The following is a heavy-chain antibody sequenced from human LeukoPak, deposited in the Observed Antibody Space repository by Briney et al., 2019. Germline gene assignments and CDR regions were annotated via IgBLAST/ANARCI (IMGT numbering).Heavy chain of an antibody. D-gene: IGHD3-10*01. CDR2: TWSDGSEK. J-gene: IGHJ1*01. V-gene: IGHV3-30*04. CDR3: VQAISLGGG. Sequence: GRSLRLSCAASGFTFNSYAMHWVRQAPGKGLEWVAFTWSDGSEKYYADSVKGRFTISRDNSENTLYLEVNSLRAEDTAVYYCVQAISLGGGWGQGTLVTVSS. CDR1: GFTFNSYA.